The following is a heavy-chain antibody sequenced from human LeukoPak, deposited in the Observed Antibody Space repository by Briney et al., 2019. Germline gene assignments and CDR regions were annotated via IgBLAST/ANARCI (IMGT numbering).Heavy chain of an antibody. V-gene: IGHV3-30*18. CDR3: AKGRSGFDY. Sequence: GGSLRLSCAASGFTFSSYGMHWVRQAPGKGLEWVAVISYDGSNKYYADSVKGRFTISRDNSKNTLYLQMNSPRAEDTAVYYCAKGRSGFDYWGQGTLVTVSS. J-gene: IGHJ4*02. CDR1: GFTFSSYG. D-gene: IGHD1-26*01. CDR2: ISYDGSNK.